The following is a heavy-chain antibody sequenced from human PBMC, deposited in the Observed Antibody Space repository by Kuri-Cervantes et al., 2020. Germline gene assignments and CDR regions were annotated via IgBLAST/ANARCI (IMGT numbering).Heavy chain of an antibody. Sequence: SQTLSLTCAVYGGSFSGYFWSWIRQPPGKGLEWIGEINHSRSTNYNSSLKSRVTISVDTSKNQFSLKLSSVTAADTAVYYCARGSVSCSGGSCYSLWGQGTLVTVSS. D-gene: IGHD2-15*01. J-gene: IGHJ4*02. V-gene: IGHV4-34*01. CDR1: GGSFSGYF. CDR2: INHSRST. CDR3: ARGSVSCSGGSCYSL.